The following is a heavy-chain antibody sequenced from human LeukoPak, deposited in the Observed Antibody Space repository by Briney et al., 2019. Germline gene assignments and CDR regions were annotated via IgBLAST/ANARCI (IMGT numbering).Heavy chain of an antibody. CDR1: GGSISTYY. CDR3: ARGAAATY. V-gene: IGHV4-59*01. Sequence: SETLSLTCTVSGGSISTYYWSWIGQPPGKGLEWIGYIHYSGSSNYNPSLKSRVTISLDTSKNQFSLKLSSVTAADTAVYYCARGAAATYWGQGTLVTVSS. CDR2: IHYSGSS. D-gene: IGHD6-13*01. J-gene: IGHJ4*02.